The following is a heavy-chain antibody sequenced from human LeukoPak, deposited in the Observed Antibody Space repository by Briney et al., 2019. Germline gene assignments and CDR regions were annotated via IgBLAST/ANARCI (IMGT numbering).Heavy chain of an antibody. J-gene: IGHJ4*02. CDR1: GGSISSYY. CDR3: ARVGVGLDMVRGVINPYYFDY. D-gene: IGHD3-10*01. CDR2: IYYSGST. V-gene: IGHV4-59*01. Sequence: SETLFLTCTVSGGSISSYYWSWIRQPPGKGLEWIGYIYYSGSTNYNPSLKSRVTISVDTFKNQFSLKLSSVTAADTAVYYCARVGVGLDMVRGVINPYYFDYWGQGTLVTVSS.